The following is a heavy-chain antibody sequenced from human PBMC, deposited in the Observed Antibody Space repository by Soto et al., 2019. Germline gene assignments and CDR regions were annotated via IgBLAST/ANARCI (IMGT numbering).Heavy chain of an antibody. CDR2: IIPILGIA. J-gene: IGHJ4*02. Sequence: QVQLVQSGAEVKKPGSSVKVSCKASRGTFSSYTISWVRQAPGQGLEWMGRIIPILGIANYSQKFQGRVTITADKSTSTAYMELSSLRSEDTAVYYCARRRDGYNYMDYWGQGTLVTVSS. CDR1: RGTFSSYT. CDR3: ARRRDGYNYMDY. V-gene: IGHV1-69*02. D-gene: IGHD5-12*01.